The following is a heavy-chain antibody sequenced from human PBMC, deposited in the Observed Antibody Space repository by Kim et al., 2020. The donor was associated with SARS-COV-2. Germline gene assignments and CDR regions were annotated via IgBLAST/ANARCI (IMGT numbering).Heavy chain of an antibody. Sequence: GGSLRLSCAASGFTFSSYGMHWVRQAPGKGLEWVAVIWYDGSNKYYADSVKGRFTISRDNSKNTLYLQMNSLRAEDTAVYYCARNDILTGYPSQNYYYYYGMDVWGQGTTVTVSS. CDR2: IWYDGSNK. CDR3: ARNDILTGYPSQNYYYYYGMDV. D-gene: IGHD3-9*01. J-gene: IGHJ6*02. V-gene: IGHV3-33*01. CDR1: GFTFSSYG.